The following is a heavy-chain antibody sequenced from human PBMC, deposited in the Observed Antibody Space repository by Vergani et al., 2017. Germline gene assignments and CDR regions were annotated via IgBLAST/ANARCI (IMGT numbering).Heavy chain of an antibody. J-gene: IGHJ4*02. CDR3: ARNPPEYDSSGYYRLFDY. CDR2: INWNGGST. V-gene: IGHV3-20*04. D-gene: IGHD3-22*01. Sequence: EVQLVESGGGVVRPGGSLRLSCAASGFTFDDYGMSWVRQAPGKGLEWVSGINWNGGSTGYADSVKGRFTISRDNAKNSLYLQMNSLRAEDTALYYCARNPPEYDSSGYYRLFDYWGQGTLVTGSS. CDR1: GFTFDDYG.